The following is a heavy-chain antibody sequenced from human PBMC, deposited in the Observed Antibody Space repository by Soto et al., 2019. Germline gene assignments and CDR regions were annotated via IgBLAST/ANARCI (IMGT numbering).Heavy chain of an antibody. Sequence: QVQLVQSGAEVKKPGASVKVSCKASGYTFTSYDINWVRQATGQGLEWMGWMNPNSGNTGYAQKFQGRVTMTRNTSISTAYMELSSLRSEDTAVYYCARASVEMATIGQGTDFDYWGQGTLVTVSS. V-gene: IGHV1-8*01. J-gene: IGHJ4*02. CDR1: GYTFTSYD. CDR3: ARASVEMATIGQGTDFDY. D-gene: IGHD5-12*01. CDR2: MNPNSGNT.